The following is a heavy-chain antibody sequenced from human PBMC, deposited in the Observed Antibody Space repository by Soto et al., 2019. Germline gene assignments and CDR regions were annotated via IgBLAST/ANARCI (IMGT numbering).Heavy chain of an antibody. J-gene: IGHJ4*02. CDR2: IKQDGSEK. V-gene: IGHV3-7*01. CDR1: GFTFSNSW. Sequence: EVQLVESGGGLVQPGGSLRLSCTASGFTFSNSWMTWARQVPGKGLEWVANIKQDGSEKYYVDSVKGRFTISRDNAKNSLYLQMNSLRAEDTAVYHCAKYSGSYGIENWGQGTLVTVSS. D-gene: IGHD1-26*01. CDR3: AKYSGSYGIEN.